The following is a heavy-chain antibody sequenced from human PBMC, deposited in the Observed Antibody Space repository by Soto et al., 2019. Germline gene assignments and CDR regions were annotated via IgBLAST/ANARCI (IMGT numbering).Heavy chain of an antibody. Sequence: SETLSLTCTVSGGSISSGNYYWSWIRQPPGKGLEWIGFISYSGSTYYSTSLKSRVTISVDTSKSQFSLKLSSVTAADTAVYYCVVLRGGYDGGYWGQGTLVTVSS. V-gene: IGHV4-30-4*01. CDR2: ISYSGST. CDR1: GGSISSGNYY. J-gene: IGHJ4*02. CDR3: VVLRGGYDGGY. D-gene: IGHD5-12*01.